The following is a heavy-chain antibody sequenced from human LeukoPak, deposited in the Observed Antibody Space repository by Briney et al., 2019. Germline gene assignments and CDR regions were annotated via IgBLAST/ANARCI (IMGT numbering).Heavy chain of an antibody. CDR3: ARGGDYYGSGSYPYYYYYMDV. CDR2: IYYSGST. V-gene: IGHV4-59*01. CDR1: GGSISSYY. D-gene: IGHD3-10*01. Sequence: SETLSLTCTVSGGSISSYYWSWIRQPPGKGLEWIGYIYYSGSTNYNPSLKSRVTISVDTSKNQFSLKLSSVTAADTAVYYCARGGDYYGSGSYPYYYYYMDVWGKGTTVTVSS. J-gene: IGHJ6*03.